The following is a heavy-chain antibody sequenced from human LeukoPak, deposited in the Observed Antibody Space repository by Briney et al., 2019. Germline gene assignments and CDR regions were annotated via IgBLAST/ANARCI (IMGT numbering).Heavy chain of an antibody. V-gene: IGHV4-39*07. D-gene: IGHD2-8*02. CDR2: IYHSGST. CDR1: GGSISSTNYY. CDR3: ASPGTGGSYFPY. J-gene: IGHJ4*02. Sequence: PSETLSLTCTVSGGSISSTNYYWGWMRQPPGKGLEWIGSIYHSGSTYYNPSLKSRVTISVDTSKNQFSLKLSSVTAADTAVYYCASPGTGGSYFPYWGQGTLVTVSS.